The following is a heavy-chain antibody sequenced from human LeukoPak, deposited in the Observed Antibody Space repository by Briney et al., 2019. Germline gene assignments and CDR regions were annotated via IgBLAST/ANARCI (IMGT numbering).Heavy chain of an antibody. CDR1: GFTLCSYA. CDR3: AKTPVGVAGPDFFDY. D-gene: IGHD2-15*01. V-gene: IGHV3-23*01. J-gene: IGHJ4*02. CDR2: ISGSGGST. Sequence: GGSLRLSCAASGFTLCSYAMRWVRQAPGRGPGCVSAISGSGGSTYYANSVKGRFTISRDNAKNSLFLQMNTLRADDTAVYNGAKTPVGVAGPDFFDYWGQGTLVTVSS.